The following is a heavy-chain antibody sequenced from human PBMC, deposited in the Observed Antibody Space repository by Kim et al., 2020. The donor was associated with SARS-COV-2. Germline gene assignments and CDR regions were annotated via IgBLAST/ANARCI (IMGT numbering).Heavy chain of an antibody. Sequence: GGSLRLSCAASGFTFSSYAMHWVRQAPGKGLEWVAVISYDGSNKYYADSVKGRFTISRDNSKNTLYLQMNSLRAEDTAVYYCAREIAATSDYWGQGTLVTVSS. D-gene: IGHD6-13*01. V-gene: IGHV3-30*04. CDR1: GFTFSSYA. CDR2: ISYDGSNK. CDR3: AREIAATSDY. J-gene: IGHJ4*02.